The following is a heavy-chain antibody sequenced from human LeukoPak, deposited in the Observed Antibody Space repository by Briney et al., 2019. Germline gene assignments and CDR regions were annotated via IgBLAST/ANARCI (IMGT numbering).Heavy chain of an antibody. V-gene: IGHV3-23*01. CDR2: ISGSGGST. J-gene: IGHJ3*02. CDR3: ARDQRYYYDSSGYDAFDI. CDR1: GFTFSSYG. D-gene: IGHD3-22*01. Sequence: GGSLRLSCAASGFTFSSYGMSWVRQAPGKGLEWVSAISGSGGSTYYADSVKGRFTISRDNSKNTLYLQMNSLRAEDTAVYYCARDQRYYYDSSGYDAFDIWGQGTMVTVSS.